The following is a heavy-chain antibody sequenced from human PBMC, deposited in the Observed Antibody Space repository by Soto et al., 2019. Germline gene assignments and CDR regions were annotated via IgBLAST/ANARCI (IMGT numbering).Heavy chain of an antibody. J-gene: IGHJ6*02. CDR2: INPKSGDT. CDR3: ARSSGSYSYYGMDV. Sequence: QVQLEQSGAEVKKPGASVKFSCEASGYTLTGYYIHWVRQAPGQGLEWMGWINPKSGDTNYAQKIQGRVTMTRDTSISTAYMEVSRLRSDDTAVYYCARSSGSYSYYGMDVWGQGTTVTVSS. CDR1: GYTLTGYY. D-gene: IGHD1-26*01. V-gene: IGHV1-2*02.